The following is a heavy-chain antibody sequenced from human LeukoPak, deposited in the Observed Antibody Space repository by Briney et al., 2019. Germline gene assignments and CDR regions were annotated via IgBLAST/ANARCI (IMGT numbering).Heavy chain of an antibody. V-gene: IGHV3-7*01. J-gene: IGHJ4*02. Sequence: SGGSLRLSCAASGFTFSSYWMSWVRQAPGKGLEWVANIKQDGSEKYYVDSVKGRFTISRDNAKNSLYLQMNSLRDEDTAVYYCARGGLRQQLVRGDHFDDWGQGTLATVSS. D-gene: IGHD6-13*01. CDR2: IKQDGSEK. CDR3: ARGGLRQQLVRGDHFDD. CDR1: GFTFSSYW.